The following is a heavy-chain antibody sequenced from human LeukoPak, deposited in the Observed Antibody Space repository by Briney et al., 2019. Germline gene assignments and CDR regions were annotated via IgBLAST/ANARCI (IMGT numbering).Heavy chain of an antibody. D-gene: IGHD3-9*01. J-gene: IGHJ4*02. CDR1: GGSISSSSYY. V-gene: IGHV4-39*01. CDR2: IYYSGST. Sequence: ASETLSLTCTVSGGSISSSSYYWGWIRQPPGKGLEWIGSIYYSGSTYYNPSLKSRVTISVDTSKNQFSLKLSPVTAADTAWYCCARQEVFNWSFGYWGQGTLVTVSS. CDR3: ARQEVFNWSFGY.